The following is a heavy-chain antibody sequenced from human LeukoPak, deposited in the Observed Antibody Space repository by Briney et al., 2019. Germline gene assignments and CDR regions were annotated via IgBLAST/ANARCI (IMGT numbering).Heavy chain of an antibody. CDR2: IFSGGDT. Sequence: GGSLRLSCAVSGFTVSTNYMNWVRQAPGTGLEWVSVIFSGGDTYYADSVKGRFTISRDSSKNTLYLQVNSLRAEDTAVYYCATSGVIPGAVGAYWGQGTLVTVSS. J-gene: IGHJ4*02. CDR3: ATSGVIPGAVGAY. V-gene: IGHV3-66*01. D-gene: IGHD2-2*01. CDR1: GFTVSTNY.